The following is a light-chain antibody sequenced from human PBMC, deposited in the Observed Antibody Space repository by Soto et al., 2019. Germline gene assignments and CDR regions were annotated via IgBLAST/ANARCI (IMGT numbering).Light chain of an antibody. Sequence: DIVMTQSPATLSVSPGERATLSCRASQSVSTNLAWYQQKPGQAPRLLIYGASTRATGIPARFSGRGSGTEFTLSISSLQSDDFAFYYCQQYTNRPPWTFGQGTRVDLK. J-gene: IGKJ1*01. CDR1: QSVSTN. CDR3: QQYTNRPPWT. V-gene: IGKV3-15*01. CDR2: GAS.